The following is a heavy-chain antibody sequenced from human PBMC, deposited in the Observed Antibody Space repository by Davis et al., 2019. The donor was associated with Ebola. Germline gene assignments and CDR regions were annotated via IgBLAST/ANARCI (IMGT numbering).Heavy chain of an antibody. CDR1: GYTFTSYA. CDR2: INAGNGNT. Sequence: AASVKVSCKASGYTFTSYAMHWVRQAPGQRLEWMGWINAGNGNTKYSQKFQGRVTMTRNTSISTAYMELSSLRSEDTAVYYCARRIGHSYGKGDYWGQGTLVTVSS. V-gene: IGHV1-3*01. D-gene: IGHD5-18*01. J-gene: IGHJ4*02. CDR3: ARRIGHSYGKGDY.